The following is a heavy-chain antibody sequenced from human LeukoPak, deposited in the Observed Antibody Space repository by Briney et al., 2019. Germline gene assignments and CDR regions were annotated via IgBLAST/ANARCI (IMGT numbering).Heavy chain of an antibody. CDR3: ARWEASDTWVYDY. Sequence: GGSLRLSCAASGFTFSSYAMSWVRQAPGKGLEWVANIKQDGSKLSYVDSVKGRFTVSRDNAKNSLYLQMNSLRAEDTAVYYCARWEASDTWVYDYWGQGTLVTVSS. D-gene: IGHD1-26*01. J-gene: IGHJ4*02. CDR1: GFTFSSYA. CDR2: IKQDGSKL. V-gene: IGHV3-7*01.